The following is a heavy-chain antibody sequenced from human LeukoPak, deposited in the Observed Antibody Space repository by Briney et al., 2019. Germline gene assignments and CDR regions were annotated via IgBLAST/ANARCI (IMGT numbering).Heavy chain of an antibody. CDR1: GFTFSSYA. D-gene: IGHD6-6*01. CDR3: AKDKGDYTSSSSSYNWFDS. V-gene: IGHV3-23*01. J-gene: IGHJ5*01. Sequence: GGSLRLSCAASGFTFSSYAMSWVRQAPGKGPEWVSAISRSGGSTYYPDSVRGRFTISGDNPKSTLYLQISSLRAEDTALYYCAKDKGDYTSSSSSYNWFDSWGQGTLVTVSS. CDR2: ISRSGGST.